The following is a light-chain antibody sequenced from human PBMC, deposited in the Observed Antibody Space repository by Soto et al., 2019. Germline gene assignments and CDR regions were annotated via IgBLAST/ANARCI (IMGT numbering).Light chain of an antibody. CDR3: QQRSQWRPMT. Sequence: PGQRATLSCRASQSISTYLAWYQVKPGQAPRLLIYDASSRATGVPARFSGSGSGTDFSLTISSLEPEDVAVYYCQQRSQWRPMTFGQGTRLEMK. CDR2: DAS. CDR1: QSISTY. J-gene: IGKJ5*01. V-gene: IGKV3-11*01.